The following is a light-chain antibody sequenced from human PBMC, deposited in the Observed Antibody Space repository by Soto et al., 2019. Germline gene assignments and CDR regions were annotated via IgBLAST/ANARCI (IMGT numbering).Light chain of an antibody. CDR1: QTISRY. CDR3: QQTYSTPYT. V-gene: IGKV1-39*01. CDR2: AAP. Sequence: DIQMTQSPSSLSASVGDRVTITCRASQTISRYLNWYQQKAGRAPKLLISAAPSLQNGVPSRFSVSGSGTDFTLTISSLPPEDFATYYCQQTYSTPYTFGQGTKLEIK. J-gene: IGKJ2*01.